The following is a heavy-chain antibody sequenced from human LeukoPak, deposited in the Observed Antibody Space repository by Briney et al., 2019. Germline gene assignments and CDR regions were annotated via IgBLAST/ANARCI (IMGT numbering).Heavy chain of an antibody. J-gene: IGHJ4*02. CDR2: IYYSGST. CDR3: ARDTNRPWGRRTLTFDY. CDR1: GGSISGSSYY. Sequence: SETLSLTCTVSGGSISGSSYYWGWIRQPPGKGLEWIGSIYYSGSTYYNPSLKSRATISVDTSKNQFSLKLSSVTAADTAVYYCARDTNRPWGRRTLTFDYWGQGTLVTVSS. D-gene: IGHD7-27*01. V-gene: IGHV4-39*07.